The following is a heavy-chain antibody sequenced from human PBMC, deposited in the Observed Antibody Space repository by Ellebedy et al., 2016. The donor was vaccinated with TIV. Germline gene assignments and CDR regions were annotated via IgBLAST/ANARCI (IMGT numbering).Heavy chain of an antibody. CDR1: GFTFSNAW. CDR2: IKSKTDGGTT. Sequence: GGSLRLSXAASGFTFSNAWMSWVRQAPGKGLEWVGRIKSKTDGGTTDYAAPVKGRFTISRDDSKNTLYLQMNSLKTEDTAVYYCTTTHDFWSGYYSYYYYMDVWGKGTTVTVSS. V-gene: IGHV3-15*01. CDR3: TTTHDFWSGYYSYYYYMDV. D-gene: IGHD3-3*01. J-gene: IGHJ6*03.